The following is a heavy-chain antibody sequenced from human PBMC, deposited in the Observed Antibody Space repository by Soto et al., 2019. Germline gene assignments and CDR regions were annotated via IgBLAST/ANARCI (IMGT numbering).Heavy chain of an antibody. V-gene: IGHV4-59*01. D-gene: IGHD3-16*01. CDR3: ARVMGHWGTYYHYYGMDV. Sequence: PSETLSLTCTVSVASLNSSYWGLIRQPPGKGPERVDYVYYAGATNYNPSLESRVTISPDTSRNQFSLNLRSVTAADTAVYYCARVMGHWGTYYHYYGMDVWGQGTKAT. CDR1: VASLNSSY. J-gene: IGHJ6*02. CDR2: VYYAGAT.